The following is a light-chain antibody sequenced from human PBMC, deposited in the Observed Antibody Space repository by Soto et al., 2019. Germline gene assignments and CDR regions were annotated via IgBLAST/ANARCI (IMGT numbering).Light chain of an antibody. CDR2: GAS. V-gene: IGKV3-15*01. Sequence: EIVMTQSPATLSVSPGKKATLSCRASQSVTSYLAWYQQTPGQAPRLLIQGASARATDVPARFSGSGSGTEFTLTISCLQSEDFAVYYCQQYSNWPWTFGQGTKVAI. CDR1: QSVTSY. CDR3: QQYSNWPWT. J-gene: IGKJ1*01.